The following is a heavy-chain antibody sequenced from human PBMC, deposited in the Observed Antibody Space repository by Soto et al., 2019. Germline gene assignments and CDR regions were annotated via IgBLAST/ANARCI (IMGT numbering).Heavy chain of an antibody. D-gene: IGHD3-9*01. V-gene: IGHV3-74*01. CDR1: GLTFSSYW. CDR3: ARVYDILTSAWLDP. J-gene: IGHJ5*02. CDR2: INSDGSST. Sequence: GGALRRSCAASGLTFSSYWMHWVRQAPGKGLVWVSRINSDGSSTNYADSVKGRFTISRDNAKNSLYLQMNSLRVEDTAVYYCARVYDILTSAWLDPWGQGTLVTVSS.